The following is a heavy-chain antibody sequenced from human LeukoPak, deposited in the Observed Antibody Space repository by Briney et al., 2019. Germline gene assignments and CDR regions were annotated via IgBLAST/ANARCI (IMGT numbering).Heavy chain of an antibody. J-gene: IGHJ4*02. Sequence: GESLKISCKGSGYSFSSYWVGWVRQMPGKGLEWVGIIYPGDSDTRYSPSFQGRVTMSADKSISTAYLQWSSPKASDTAMYYCARRSNSGSYSDYFDYWGQGTLVTVSS. V-gene: IGHV5-51*01. CDR2: IYPGDSDT. CDR1: GYSFSSYW. D-gene: IGHD3-10*01. CDR3: ARRSNSGSYSDYFDY.